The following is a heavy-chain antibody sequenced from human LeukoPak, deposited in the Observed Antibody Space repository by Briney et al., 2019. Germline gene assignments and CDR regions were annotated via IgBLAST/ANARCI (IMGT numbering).Heavy chain of an antibody. CDR1: EFTFSIYA. Sequence: GGSLRLSCTASEFTFSIYAMTWVRQAPGKGLEWVSGISGSGGTTYYADSVKGRFTISRDNSKNTLYLQMNSLRAEDTAVYYCAKEDDSSGYQTPYYFDYWGQGALVTVSS. D-gene: IGHD3-22*01. J-gene: IGHJ4*02. CDR2: ISGSGGTT. CDR3: AKEDDSSGYQTPYYFDY. V-gene: IGHV3-23*01.